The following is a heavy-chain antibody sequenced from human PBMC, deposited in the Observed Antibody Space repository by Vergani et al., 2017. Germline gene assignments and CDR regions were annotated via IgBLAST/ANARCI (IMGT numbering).Heavy chain of an antibody. Sequence: EVQLVQSGAEVKKPGESLKISCKGSGYSFTSYWIGWVRQMPGKGLEWMGIIYPGDSDTRYSPSFQGQVTISADKSISTAYLQWSSLKASDTAMYYCARPMRYYDSSGNHVDDVFDIWGQGTVVTVSS. V-gene: IGHV5-51*01. CDR1: GYSFTSYW. D-gene: IGHD3-22*01. J-gene: IGHJ3*02. CDR3: ARPMRYYDSSGNHVDDVFDI. CDR2: IYPGDSDT.